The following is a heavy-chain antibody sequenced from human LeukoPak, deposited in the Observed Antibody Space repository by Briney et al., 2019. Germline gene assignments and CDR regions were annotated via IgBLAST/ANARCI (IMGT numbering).Heavy chain of an antibody. CDR1: GGTFSSYA. CDR2: IIPIFGTA. J-gene: IGHJ4*02. CDR3: ARNSLNLYSGYDWAYFDY. Sequence: SVKVSCKASGGTFSSYAISWVRQAPGQGLEWMGGIIPIFGTANYAQKFQGRVTITTDESTSTAYMELSSLRSEDTAVYYCARNSLNLYSGYDWAYFDYWGQGTLVTVSS. D-gene: IGHD5-12*01. V-gene: IGHV1-69*05.